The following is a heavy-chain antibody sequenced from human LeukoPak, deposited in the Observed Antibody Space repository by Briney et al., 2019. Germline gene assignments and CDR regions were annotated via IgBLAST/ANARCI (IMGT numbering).Heavy chain of an antibody. V-gene: IGHV4-59*08. D-gene: IGHD6-19*01. CDR1: GGSISSYY. CDR2: IYYSGST. Sequence: SETLSLTCTVSGGSISSYYWSWIRQPPGKGLEWIGYIYYSGSTNYNPSLKSRVTISIDTSKSQFSLKLSSVTAADTAVYYCARLGSSGWYVLWGQGTMVTVSS. CDR3: ARLGSSGWYVL. J-gene: IGHJ3*01.